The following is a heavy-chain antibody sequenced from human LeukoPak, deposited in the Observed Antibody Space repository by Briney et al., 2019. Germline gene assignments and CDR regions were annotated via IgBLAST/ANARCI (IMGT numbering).Heavy chain of an antibody. CDR3: ARTTVVAATPGAFDY. CDR2: IYYSGST. V-gene: IGHV4-30-4*01. Sequence: PSQTLSLTCTVSGGSISSGDYYWSWIRQPPGKGLEWIGYIYYSGSTYYNPSLKSRVTISVDTSKNQFSLKLSSVTAADTAVYYCARTTVVAATPGAFDYWGQGTLVTVSS. J-gene: IGHJ4*02. D-gene: IGHD2-15*01. CDR1: GGSISSGDYY.